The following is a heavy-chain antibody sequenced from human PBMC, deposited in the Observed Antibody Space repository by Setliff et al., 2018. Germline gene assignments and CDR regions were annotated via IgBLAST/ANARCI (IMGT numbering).Heavy chain of an antibody. Sequence: PSETLSLTCTVSGGSVSNSGFFWGWLRQAPGKGLEWIGNIYDSGSSNYNASLKSRLIITRDTSKNQISLKLTSVTAADTAVYYCAKGGGRYHSASWGQGTLVTVSS. CDR2: IYDSGSS. J-gene: IGHJ4*02. D-gene: IGHD1-26*01. CDR3: AKGGGRYHSAS. V-gene: IGHV4-39*01. CDR1: GGSVSNSGFF.